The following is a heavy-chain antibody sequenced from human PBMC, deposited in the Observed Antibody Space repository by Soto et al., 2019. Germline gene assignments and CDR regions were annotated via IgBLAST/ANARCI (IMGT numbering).Heavy chain of an antibody. CDR1: GGSISSYY. D-gene: IGHD2-2*01. Sequence: QVQLQESGPRLVKPSETLSLTCIVSGGSISSYYWSWIRQPPGKGLEWIGYIYYSGSTNYNPSLKSRVTIAVVTAKNQSSLQLSSVSAADAAVYYCARAVLPATAPFDYWGQGTLVTVSS. J-gene: IGHJ4*02. CDR2: IYYSGST. CDR3: ARAVLPATAPFDY. V-gene: IGHV4-59*01.